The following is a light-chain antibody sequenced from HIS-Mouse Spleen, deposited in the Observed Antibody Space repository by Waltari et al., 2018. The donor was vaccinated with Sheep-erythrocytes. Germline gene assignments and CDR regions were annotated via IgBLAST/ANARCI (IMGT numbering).Light chain of an antibody. Sequence: DIVMTQSPLSLPVTHGELAAISCRSSQSLLHSNGYNFLDWYLQKPGQSPKLLIYLGSNRASGVPDRFSGSGSGTDFTLKISRVEAEDVGVYYCMQALQTPYTFGQGTKLEIK. J-gene: IGKJ2*01. CDR3: MQALQTPYT. V-gene: IGKV2-28*01. CDR2: LGS. CDR1: QSLLHSNGYNF.